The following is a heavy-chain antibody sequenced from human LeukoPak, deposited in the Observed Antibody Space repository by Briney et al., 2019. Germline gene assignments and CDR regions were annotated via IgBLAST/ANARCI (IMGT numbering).Heavy chain of an antibody. Sequence: SETLSLTGAVSGGSNSSSNWWSWVRQPPGKGLEWIGEIYHSGSTNYNPSLKSRVTISVDKSKNQFSLKLSSVTAADTAVYYCARMPDVDIVATRGAFDYWGQGTLVTVSS. J-gene: IGHJ4*02. CDR1: GGSNSSSNW. CDR3: ARMPDVDIVATRGAFDY. D-gene: IGHD5-12*01. V-gene: IGHV4-4*02. CDR2: IYHSGST.